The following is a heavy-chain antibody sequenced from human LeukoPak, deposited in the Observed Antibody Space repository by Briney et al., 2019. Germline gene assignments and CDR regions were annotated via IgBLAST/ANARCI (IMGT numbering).Heavy chain of an antibody. CDR1: GYSIRSGYY. D-gene: IGHD2-8*01. CDR3: ASPNFDY. V-gene: IGHV4-38-2*01. Sequence: PSETLSLTCAVSGYSIRSGYYWGWIRQPPGKGLEWIGIIYHSGSTYYNPSLKSRVTISVDTAKTQFPLKRSSVTAADTAVYYCASPNFDYWGQGTLVTVS. J-gene: IGHJ4*02. CDR2: IYHSGST.